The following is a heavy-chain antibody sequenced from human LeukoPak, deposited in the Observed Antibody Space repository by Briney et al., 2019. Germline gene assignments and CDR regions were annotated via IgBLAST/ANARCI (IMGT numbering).Heavy chain of an antibody. Sequence: PGGSLRLSCAASGFTVSSNYMSWVRQAPGKGLEWVSVIYSGGSTYYADSVKGRFTISRDNAKNTLYLQMNSLRAEDTALYYCARGGSYSNDAFDIWGQGTMVTVS. D-gene: IGHD1-26*01. CDR2: IYSGGST. V-gene: IGHV3-53*01. J-gene: IGHJ3*02. CDR3: ARGGSYSNDAFDI. CDR1: GFTVSSNY.